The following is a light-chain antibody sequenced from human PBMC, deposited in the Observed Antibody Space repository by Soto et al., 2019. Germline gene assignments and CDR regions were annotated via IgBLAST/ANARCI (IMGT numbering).Light chain of an antibody. J-gene: IGLJ1*01. V-gene: IGLV3-21*04. CDR3: QVWDSSSDSYV. Sequence: SYELTQPPSVSVAPGKTARITCGGNNIGSKSVHWYQQKPGQAPVLVIYYDSDRPSGIPERFSGSNSGNTATLTISRVEAGDEADYYCQVWDSSSDSYVFGTGTK. CDR2: YDS. CDR1: NIGSKS.